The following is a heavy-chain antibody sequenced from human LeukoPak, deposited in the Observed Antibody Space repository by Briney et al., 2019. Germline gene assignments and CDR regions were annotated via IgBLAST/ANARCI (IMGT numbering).Heavy chain of an antibody. J-gene: IGHJ5*02. CDR1: GFTFSSYA. Sequence: PGRSLRLSCAASGFTFSSYAMHWVRQAPGKGLEWVAVISYDGSNKYYADSVKGRFTISRDNSKNTLYLQMNSLRAEDTAVYYCARDAPGPHGPVAGHNWFDPWGQGTLVTVSS. V-gene: IGHV3-30*04. CDR2: ISYDGSNK. D-gene: IGHD6-19*01. CDR3: ARDAPGPHGPVAGHNWFDP.